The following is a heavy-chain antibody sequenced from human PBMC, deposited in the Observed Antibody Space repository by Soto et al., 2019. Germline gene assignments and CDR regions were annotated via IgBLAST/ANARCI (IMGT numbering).Heavy chain of an antibody. Sequence: GGSLRLSCAASGFTFSAYGIHWVRQAPGKGLEWVAVISHDGSNTNYADSVEGRFTFSRDNAKNSLYLQMNSLRAEDTAVYYCARFYYDRSGYLPPPYYYYYGMDVWGQGTTVTVSS. D-gene: IGHD3-22*01. V-gene: IGHV3-30*03. CDR3: ARFYYDRSGYLPPPYYYYYGMDV. CDR2: ISHDGSNT. CDR1: GFTFSAYG. J-gene: IGHJ6*02.